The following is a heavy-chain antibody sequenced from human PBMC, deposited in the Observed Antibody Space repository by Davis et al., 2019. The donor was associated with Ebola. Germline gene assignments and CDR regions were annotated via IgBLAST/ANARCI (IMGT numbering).Heavy chain of an antibody. CDR1: GDSVSSSGAA. Sequence: HLQTLSLTCAISGDSVSSSGAAWIWIRQSPSRGLEWLGRTYYNSKWYKDYAVSLKSRITFNPDTSKNQFSLQLDSVTPEDTAIYYCARVNWGAGKAFDIWGQGSMVTVSS. D-gene: IGHD7-27*01. CDR3: ARVNWGAGKAFDI. V-gene: IGHV6-1*01. CDR2: TYYNSKWYK. J-gene: IGHJ3*02.